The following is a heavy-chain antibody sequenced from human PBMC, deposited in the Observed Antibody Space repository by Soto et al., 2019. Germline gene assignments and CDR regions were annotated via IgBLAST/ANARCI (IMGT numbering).Heavy chain of an antibody. V-gene: IGHV1-58*02. CDR3: AAAGARIRGYRFRYYMDV. CDR2: IVVGSGNT. Sequence: QMQLVQSGPEVKKPGTSVKVSCKASGFTFTSSAMQWVRQARGQRLEWIGWIVVGSGNTNYAQKFQERVTITGDMSTSTAYMELSSLRSEDTAVYYCAAAGARIRGYRFRYYMDVWGKGTTVTVSS. CDR1: GFTFTSSA. D-gene: IGHD5-12*01. J-gene: IGHJ6*03.